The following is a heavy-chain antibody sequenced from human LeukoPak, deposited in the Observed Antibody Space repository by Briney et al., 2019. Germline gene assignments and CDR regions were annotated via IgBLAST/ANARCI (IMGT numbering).Heavy chain of an antibody. CDR2: ISYDGSNK. CDR3: ASVLTGYYDYFDY. V-gene: IGHV3-30*03. CDR1: GFTFSSYG. J-gene: IGHJ4*02. D-gene: IGHD3-9*01. Sequence: GRSLRLSCAASGFTFSSYGMHWVRQAPGKGLECVAVISYDGSNKYYADSVKGRFTISRDNSKNTLYLQMNSLRAEDTAVYYCASVLTGYYDYFDYWGQGTLVTVSS.